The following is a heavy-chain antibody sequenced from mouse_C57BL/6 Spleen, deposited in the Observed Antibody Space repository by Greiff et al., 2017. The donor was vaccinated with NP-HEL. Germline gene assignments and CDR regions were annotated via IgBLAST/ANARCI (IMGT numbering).Heavy chain of an antibody. CDR1: GYSITSGYY. V-gene: IGHV3-6*01. D-gene: IGHD4-1*01. J-gene: IGHJ3*01. CDR2: ISYDGSN. CDR3: ARGYWAAWFAY. Sequence: EVKLMESGPGLVKPSQSLSLTCSVTGYSITSGYYWNWIRQFPGNKLEWMGYISYDGSNNYNPSLKNRIPITRDTSKNQFFLKLNSVTTEDTATYYCARGYWAAWFAYWGQGTLVTVSA.